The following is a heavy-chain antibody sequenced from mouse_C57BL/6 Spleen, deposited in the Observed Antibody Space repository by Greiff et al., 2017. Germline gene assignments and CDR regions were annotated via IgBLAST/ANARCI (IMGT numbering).Heavy chain of an antibody. V-gene: IGHV1-54*01. Sequence: QVQLQQSGAELVRPGTSVKVSCKASGYAFTNYLIEWVKQRPGTGLAWIGVINAGSGGTIYNEKFKGKATLTADKSSSTAYMQLSSLTSEDSAVYFCASTVVDAMDYWGQGTSVTVSS. CDR3: ASTVVDAMDY. CDR1: GYAFTNYL. CDR2: INAGSGGT. J-gene: IGHJ4*01. D-gene: IGHD1-1*01.